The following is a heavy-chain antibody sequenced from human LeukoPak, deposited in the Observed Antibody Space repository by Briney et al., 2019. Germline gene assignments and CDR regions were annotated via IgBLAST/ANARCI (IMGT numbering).Heavy chain of an antibody. CDR1: GGXISRSRYY. J-gene: IGHJ4*02. CDR3: ARQGYSSNWYEAVN. V-gene: IGHV4-39*01. CDR2: IYNSGST. Sequence: SETLSLTCTVSGGXISRSRYYWGWIRQPPGKGLEWIGTIYNSGSTYYNPSLKSRVTISVDTSKNQFSLKLSSVTAADTAVYYCARQGYSSNWYEAVNWGQGTLVTVSS. D-gene: IGHD6-13*01.